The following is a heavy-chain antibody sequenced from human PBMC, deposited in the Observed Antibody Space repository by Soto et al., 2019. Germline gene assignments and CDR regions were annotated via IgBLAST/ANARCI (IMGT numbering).Heavy chain of an antibody. CDR3: ARVTYDSSGYYWWYYYYGMDV. Sequence: PGGSLRLSCAASGFTFSSYWMHWVRQAPGRGLVWVSRINSDGSSTSYADSVKGRFTISRDNAKNTLYLQMNSLRAEDTAVYYCARVTYDSSGYYWWYYYYGMDVWGQGTTVTVSS. CDR2: INSDGSST. V-gene: IGHV3-74*01. CDR1: GFTFSSYW. D-gene: IGHD3-22*01. J-gene: IGHJ6*02.